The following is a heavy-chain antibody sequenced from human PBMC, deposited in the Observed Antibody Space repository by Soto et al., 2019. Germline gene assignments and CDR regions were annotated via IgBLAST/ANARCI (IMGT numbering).Heavy chain of an antibody. CDR1: GYTFTGYY. CDR3: ARATGDSGDVGRFDP. J-gene: IGHJ5*02. Sequence: QVQLVQSGAEVKKPGASVRVSCEASGYTFTGYYMHWVRQAPGQGLEWMGWINPNSGGTKYAQKFQGRVTMTRDTSISTAYMERSRLRSDDTAVYYCARATGDSGDVGRFDPWGQGTLVTVSS. D-gene: IGHD4-17*01. V-gene: IGHV1-2*02. CDR2: INPNSGGT.